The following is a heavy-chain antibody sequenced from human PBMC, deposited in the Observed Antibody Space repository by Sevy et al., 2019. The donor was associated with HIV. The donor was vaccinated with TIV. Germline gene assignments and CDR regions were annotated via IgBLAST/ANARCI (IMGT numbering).Heavy chain of an antibody. Sequence: GGSLRLSCTASGFTFSDYAMSWVRQAPGKGLEWVGFIKTKTYGGTTEYAASVKGRFIISRDDSKNIAYLQMNSLKTEDTAVYYCTRDLYGSGWFYFDYWGQGTLVTDSS. CDR2: IKTKTYGGTT. CDR3: TRDLYGSGWFYFDY. J-gene: IGHJ4*02. CDR1: GFTFSDYA. V-gene: IGHV3-49*04. D-gene: IGHD6-19*01.